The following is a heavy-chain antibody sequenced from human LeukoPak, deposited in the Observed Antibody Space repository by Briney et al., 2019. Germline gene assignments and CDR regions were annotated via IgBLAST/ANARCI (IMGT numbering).Heavy chain of an antibody. J-gene: IGHJ4*02. CDR3: ARERGRGRDSPWFDY. D-gene: IGHD1-26*01. CDR1: GFIVSGDF. V-gene: IGHV3-53*01. Sequence: HPGGSLRLSCAASGFIVSGDFMSWVRQAPGKGLEWVSVIYSDGSTYYADSVKGRFTISRDNSKNTLGLQMTGLRAEDTAVYYCARERGRGRDSPWFDYWGQGTLVTVSS. CDR2: IYSDGST.